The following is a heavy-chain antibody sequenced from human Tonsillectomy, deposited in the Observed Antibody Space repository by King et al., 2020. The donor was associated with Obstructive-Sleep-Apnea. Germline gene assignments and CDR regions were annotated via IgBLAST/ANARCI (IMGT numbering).Heavy chain of an antibody. CDR3: ARDRISQDYFDY. J-gene: IGHJ4*02. D-gene: IGHD2/OR15-2a*01. CDR2: IYYSGST. Sequence: QLQESGPGLVKPSETLSLTCTVSGGSISSSSYYWGWIRQPPGKGLEWIGSIYYSGSTFYNPSLKSRVTISVDRSKKQFSLKLSSVTAADTAGYYCARDRISQDYFDYWGQGTLVTVSS. CDR1: GGSISSSSYY. V-gene: IGHV4-39*07.